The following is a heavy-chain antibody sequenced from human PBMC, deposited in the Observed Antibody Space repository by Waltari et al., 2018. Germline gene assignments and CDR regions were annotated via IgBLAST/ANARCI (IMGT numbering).Heavy chain of an antibody. J-gene: IGHJ5*02. CDR2: IIAIVGTA. CDR1: GGTFSSYA. V-gene: IGHV1-69*01. D-gene: IGHD3-22*01. Sequence: QVQLVQSGAEVKKPGSSVKVSCKASGGTFSSYAISWGRKAPGEGLEWMGGIIAIVGTANYAQKFQGRVTMTADESTSTAYMELSSLRSEETAVYYCARKAYYYDSSGYWWFDPWGQGTLVTVSS. CDR3: ARKAYYYDSSGYWWFDP.